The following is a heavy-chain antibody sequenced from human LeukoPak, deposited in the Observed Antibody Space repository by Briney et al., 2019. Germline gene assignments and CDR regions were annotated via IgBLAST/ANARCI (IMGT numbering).Heavy chain of an antibody. Sequence: GASVKVSCKASGYTFTSYDINWVRQATGQGLEWMGWMNPNSGNTGYAQKFQGRVTITRNTSISTAYMELSSLRSEDTAVYYCARDHGIVGTTPCFDYWGQGTLVTVSS. V-gene: IGHV1-8*03. CDR2: MNPNSGNT. D-gene: IGHD1-26*01. J-gene: IGHJ4*02. CDR1: GYTFTSYD. CDR3: ARDHGIVGTTPCFDY.